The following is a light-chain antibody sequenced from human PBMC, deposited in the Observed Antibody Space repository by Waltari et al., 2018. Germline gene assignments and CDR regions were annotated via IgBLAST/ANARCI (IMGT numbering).Light chain of an antibody. CDR2: NVP. J-gene: IGLJ3*02. V-gene: IGLV2-14*03. Sequence: QSALTQPASMSGSPGQSLTISCSGSTSDIGGYNYAPWYHQHPRKAPKLRLFNVPNRPHGIASRFSGPRSGNTASLTVSGVQGEDEADYYCSSYTATSTWVFGGGTKVTVL. CDR3: SSYTATSTWV. CDR1: TSDIGGYNY.